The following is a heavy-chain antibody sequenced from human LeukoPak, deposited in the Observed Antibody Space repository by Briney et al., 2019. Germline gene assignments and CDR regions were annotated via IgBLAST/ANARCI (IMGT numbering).Heavy chain of an antibody. CDR2: ISAYNEKT. J-gene: IGHJ5*02. V-gene: IGHV1-18*01. Sequence: ASVKVSCKASGYTXTNYGISGLRQAPGQGLKWMGWISAYNEKTDFAQNLQGRLTMTIDTSTNTAYMELSSLRSDDTAVYYCARDARQWLPKNWFDPWGQGTLVTVSS. CDR3: ARDARQWLPKNWFDP. CDR1: GYTXTNYG. D-gene: IGHD6-19*01.